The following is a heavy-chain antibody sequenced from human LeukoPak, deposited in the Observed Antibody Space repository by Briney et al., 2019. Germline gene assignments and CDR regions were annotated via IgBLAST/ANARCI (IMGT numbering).Heavy chain of an antibody. CDR2: ISWNSGSI. J-gene: IGHJ4*02. CDR3: ALTTGGYFDY. V-gene: IGHV3-9*01. Sequence: PGRSLRLSCAASGFTFDDYAMHWVRHAPGKGLEWVSGISWNSGSIGYADSVKGRFTISRDNAKNSLYLQMNSLRAEDTAVYYCALTTGGYFDYWGQGTLVTVSS. D-gene: IGHD3-16*01. CDR1: GFTFDDYA.